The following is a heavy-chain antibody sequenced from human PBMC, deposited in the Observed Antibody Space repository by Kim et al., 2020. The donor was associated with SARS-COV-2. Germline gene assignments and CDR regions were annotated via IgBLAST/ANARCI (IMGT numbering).Heavy chain of an antibody. Sequence: SETLSLTCTVSGGSISSYYWSWIRQPPGKGLEWIGYIYYSGSTNYNPSLKSRVTISVDTSKNQFSLKLSSVTAADTAVYYCARGGYYYDSSGYYRYWYFDLWGRGTLVTVSS. CDR2: IYYSGST. V-gene: IGHV4-59*13. CDR1: GGSISSYY. CDR3: ARGGYYYDSSGYYRYWYFDL. D-gene: IGHD3-22*01. J-gene: IGHJ2*01.